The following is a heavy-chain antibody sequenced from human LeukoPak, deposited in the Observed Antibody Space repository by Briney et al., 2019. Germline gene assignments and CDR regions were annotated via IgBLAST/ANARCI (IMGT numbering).Heavy chain of an antibody. V-gene: IGHV3-23*01. Sequence: GGSLRLSCAASGFTFTTNAMSWVRQAPGKGLEWVSAISGRTGATYYAGSVKGRFTISRDNSKSTLYLQMDSLRAEDTAVYYCAKCGNSGCHLIDYWGQGTLVTVSS. J-gene: IGHJ4*02. D-gene: IGHD5-12*01. CDR2: ISGRTGAT. CDR1: GFTFTTNA. CDR3: AKCGNSGCHLIDY.